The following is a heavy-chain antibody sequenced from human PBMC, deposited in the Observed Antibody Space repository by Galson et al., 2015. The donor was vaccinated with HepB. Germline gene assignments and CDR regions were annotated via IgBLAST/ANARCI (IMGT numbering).Heavy chain of an antibody. J-gene: IGHJ3*02. Sequence: SVKVSCKASGGTFSSYAISWVRQAPGQGLEWMGGIIPIFGTANYAQKFQGRVTITADESTSTAYMELSSLRSEDTAVYYCASYSSYCSGGSCYILGAFDIWGQGTMVTVSS. CDR2: IIPIFGTA. V-gene: IGHV1-69*13. D-gene: IGHD2-15*01. CDR3: ASYSSYCSGGSCYILGAFDI. CDR1: GGTFSSYA.